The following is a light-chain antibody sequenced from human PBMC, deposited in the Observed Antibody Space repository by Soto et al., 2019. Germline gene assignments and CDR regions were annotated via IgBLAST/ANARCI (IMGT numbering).Light chain of an antibody. Sequence: EIVLTQSPGTLSLSPGDRATLSCRASQSVGYTYLAWYQQKPGQAPTLLIPAISTRAAGIPDRFSGSGSGTDFTLTVSRLEPEDFAVYYCQQYGTSPWTFGQGTKLDI. J-gene: IGKJ1*01. CDR2: AIS. V-gene: IGKV3-20*01. CDR1: QSVGYTY. CDR3: QQYGTSPWT.